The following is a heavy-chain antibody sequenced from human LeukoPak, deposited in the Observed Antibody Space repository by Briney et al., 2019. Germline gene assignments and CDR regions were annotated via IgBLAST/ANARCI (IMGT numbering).Heavy chain of an antibody. CDR2: INPNSGGT. V-gene: IGHV1-2*02. Sequence: ASVKVSCKASGYTFTGYYMHWVRQAPGQGLEWMGWINPNSGGTDYAQKFQGRVTMTRDTSISTAYMELSRLRSDDTAVYFCARDPRMAATGDDNWFDPWGQGILVTVSS. CDR1: GYTFTGYY. D-gene: IGHD1-1*01. J-gene: IGHJ5*02. CDR3: ARDPRMAATGDDNWFDP.